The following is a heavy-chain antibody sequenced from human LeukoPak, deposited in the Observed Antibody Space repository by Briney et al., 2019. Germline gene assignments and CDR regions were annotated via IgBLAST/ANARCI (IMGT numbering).Heavy chain of an antibody. CDR3: TRTLDY. V-gene: IGHV3-74*03. CDR1: GFSFSSFW. J-gene: IGHJ4*02. CDR2: INSDGSSI. Sequence: PGGSLRLSCVASGFSFSSFWMHWVRQAPGKGLVWVSRINSDGSSITYADSVKGRFTMSRDNAKNTLYLQMNSLGAEDTAVYYCTRTLDYWGQGTLVTVSS.